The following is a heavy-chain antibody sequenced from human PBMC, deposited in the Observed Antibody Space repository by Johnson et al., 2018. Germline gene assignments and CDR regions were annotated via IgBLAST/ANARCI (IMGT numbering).Heavy chain of an antibody. V-gene: IGHV4-59*01. J-gene: IGHJ4*02. CDR2: TDYSGSA. Sequence: QVQLQESGPGLVKXSETLSLTCTVSGDSISNYYWSWIRQPPGKGLEWIAYTDYSGSADYTPSLKSRVTISVDTSKNQLSLKLTSVTAADTAVYSCATGGGATSIDYWGQGTLVTVSS. CDR1: GDSISNYY. CDR3: ATGGGATSIDY. D-gene: IGHD3-16*01.